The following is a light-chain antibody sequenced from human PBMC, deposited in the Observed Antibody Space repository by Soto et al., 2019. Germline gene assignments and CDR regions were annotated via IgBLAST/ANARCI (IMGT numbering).Light chain of an antibody. V-gene: IGLV2-14*01. Sequence: QSALTQPASVSGSPGQSITISCTGTSSDIGDYNYVSWYQQYPGKVPKLVIYDVSHRPSGVSNRFSGSKSVNTASLTISGLHAEDEADYYCSSSTTTTSLVVFGGGTKLTVL. CDR1: SSDIGDYNY. CDR2: DVS. J-gene: IGLJ3*02. CDR3: SSSTTTTSLVV.